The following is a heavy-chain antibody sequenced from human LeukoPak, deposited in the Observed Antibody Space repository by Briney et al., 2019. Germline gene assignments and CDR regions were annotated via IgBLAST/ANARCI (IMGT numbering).Heavy chain of an antibody. V-gene: IGHV1-2*06. CDR1: GYTFTDYY. CDR3: ASWRSRQGWFDP. CDR2: IHPNSGGT. J-gene: IGHJ5*02. Sequence: GASVKVSCKASGYTFTDYYIHWVRQAPGQGLEWMGRIHPNSGGTIYAQKFQGRVSMTRDTSISTAYMELSRLRSDDTAVYYCASWRSRQGWFDPWGQGTLVTVSS.